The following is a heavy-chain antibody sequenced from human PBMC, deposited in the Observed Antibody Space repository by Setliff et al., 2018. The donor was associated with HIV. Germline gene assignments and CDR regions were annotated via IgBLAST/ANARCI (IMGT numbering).Heavy chain of an antibody. V-gene: IGHV4-4*07. CDR2: IFRSGTT. D-gene: IGHD3-10*01. J-gene: IGHJ5*02. CDR1: DGSFGDYH. CDR3: ARDRHYSGLGSYGP. Sequence: SETLSLTCTLSDGSFGDYHWSWIRQPAGRGLEWIGRIFRSGTTDYKFSLKSRVTISIDTSRNQFSLRLTSVTAEDTAVYYCARDRHYSGLGSYGPWGPGTLVTVSS.